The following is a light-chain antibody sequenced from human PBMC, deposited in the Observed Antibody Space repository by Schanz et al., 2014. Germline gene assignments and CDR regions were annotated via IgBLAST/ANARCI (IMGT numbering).Light chain of an antibody. V-gene: IGLV4-69*01. Sequence: QLVLTQSPSASASLGASVKLTCTLSSGHSTYAIAWHQQQAEKGPRFLMNLNSDGSHSKGDGIPDRFSGSSSGAERFLTISSLQSEDEAVYYCQTWGTGIRVFGGGTKLTV. J-gene: IGLJ2*01. CDR3: QTWGTGIRV. CDR1: SGHSTYA. CDR2: LNSDGSH.